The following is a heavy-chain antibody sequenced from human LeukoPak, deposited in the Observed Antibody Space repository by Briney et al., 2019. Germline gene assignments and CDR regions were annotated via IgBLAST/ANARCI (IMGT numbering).Heavy chain of an antibody. CDR2: IYYSGST. D-gene: IGHD3-10*01. CDR1: GGSISSYY. J-gene: IGHJ3*02. CDR3: ARIPYGSGSYYDAFDI. V-gene: IGHV4-59*01. Sequence: SETLSLTCTVSGGSISSYYWSWIRQPPGKGLEWIGYIYYSGSTNYNPSLKSRVTISVDTSKNQFSLKLSSVTAADTAVYYCARIPYGSGSYYDAFDIWGQGTMVTVSS.